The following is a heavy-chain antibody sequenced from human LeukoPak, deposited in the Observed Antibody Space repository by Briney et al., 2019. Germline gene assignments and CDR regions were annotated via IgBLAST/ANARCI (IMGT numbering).Heavy chain of an antibody. CDR1: GFTFSDYW. J-gene: IGHJ4*02. V-gene: IGHV3-7*01. D-gene: IGHD1-26*01. Sequence: SGGSLRLSCAASGFTFSDYWMAWVRQAPGKGLECVANIMQDGSEKYFVDSVKGRFTISRDNAKNSLYLRMNSLRAEDTAVYYCARDPSGTLFDFWGQGALVTVSS. CDR2: IMQDGSEK. CDR3: ARDPSGTLFDF.